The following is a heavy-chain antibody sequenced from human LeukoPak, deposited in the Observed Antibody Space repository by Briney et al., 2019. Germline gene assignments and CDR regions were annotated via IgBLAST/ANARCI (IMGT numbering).Heavy chain of an antibody. Sequence: GESLKISCKGSGYSFTSYWIGWVRQMPGKGLEWMGIIYPGDSDTRYSPSFQGQVTISADKSISTAYLQWSSLKASDTAMYYCARERDHYYDSSGYSSHLDYWGQGTLVTVSS. CDR1: GYSFTSYW. CDR2: IYPGDSDT. D-gene: IGHD3-22*01. CDR3: ARERDHYYDSSGYSSHLDY. V-gene: IGHV5-51*01. J-gene: IGHJ4*02.